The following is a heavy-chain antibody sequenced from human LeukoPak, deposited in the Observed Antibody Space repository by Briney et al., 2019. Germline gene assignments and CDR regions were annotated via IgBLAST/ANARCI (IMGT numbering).Heavy chain of an antibody. J-gene: IGHJ4*02. CDR3: TTGEGTKFDS. V-gene: IGHV3-9*01. Sequence: GGSLRLSCAASGFTFDDYAMHWVRQAPGKGLEWVSSISGNSGSVGYVDSVKGRFTISRDNAKNSLYLQMNRLTLEDTALYYCTTGEGTKFDSWGQGTLVTVSS. D-gene: IGHD4-17*01. CDR1: GFTFDDYA. CDR2: ISGNSGSV.